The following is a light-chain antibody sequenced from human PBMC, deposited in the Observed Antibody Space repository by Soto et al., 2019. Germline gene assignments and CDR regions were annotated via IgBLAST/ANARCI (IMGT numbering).Light chain of an antibody. CDR3: QQYYTTLAPT. Sequence: DIVMTQSPDSLTVSLGERATINCKSSLSVFYGSNNQNYLAWYQHKPGQPPKLLIYWASTRESGVPDRFSGSGSGTDFTLTISSLQAEDVAVYYCQQYYTTLAPTFGGGTKVEIK. CDR1: LSVFYGSNNQNY. J-gene: IGKJ4*01. CDR2: WAS. V-gene: IGKV4-1*01.